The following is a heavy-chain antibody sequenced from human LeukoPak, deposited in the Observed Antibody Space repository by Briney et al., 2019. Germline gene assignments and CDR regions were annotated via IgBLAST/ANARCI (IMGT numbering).Heavy chain of an antibody. V-gene: IGHV3-53*01. J-gene: IGHJ1*01. Sequence: PGGSLRLSCAASGFTVSTDFMKWVRQAPGKGLEWVSMIQSGDRTYYAASVEGRFTISRDTSKNTLYLQMNSLRAEDTAVYYCARDNSGPQNWGQGTLVTVSS. CDR1: GFTVSTDF. D-gene: IGHD1-26*01. CDR2: IQSGDRT. CDR3: ARDNSGPQN.